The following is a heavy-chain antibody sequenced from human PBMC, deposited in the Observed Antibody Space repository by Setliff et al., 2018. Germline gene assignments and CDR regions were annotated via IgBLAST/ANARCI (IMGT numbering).Heavy chain of an antibody. D-gene: IGHD6-13*01. J-gene: IGHJ5*02. CDR2: INHSGST. CDR1: GGSFSGYY. V-gene: IGHV4-34*01. CDR3: AGGAFGSRWYVRPWFDP. Sequence: SETLSLTCAVYGGSFSGYYWSWIRQPPGKGLEWIGEINHSGSTNYNPSLKSGVTISVDTSKNQFSLSLSSVTAADTAVYYCAGGAFGSRWYVRPWFDPWGQGTLVTVSS.